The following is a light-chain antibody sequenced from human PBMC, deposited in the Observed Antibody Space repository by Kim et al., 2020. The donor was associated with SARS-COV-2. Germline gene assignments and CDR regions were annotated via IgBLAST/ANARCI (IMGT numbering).Light chain of an antibody. J-gene: IGLJ3*02. CDR1: SGRIASNY. Sequence: TVTLSCTGSSGRIASNYVQWYQQRPGSAHTTVIYEDNQRPSGVPDRFSGSIDSSSNSASLTISGLKTEDEADYYCQSYDSSNPWVFGGGTQLTVL. CDR2: EDN. V-gene: IGLV6-57*02. CDR3: QSYDSSNPWV.